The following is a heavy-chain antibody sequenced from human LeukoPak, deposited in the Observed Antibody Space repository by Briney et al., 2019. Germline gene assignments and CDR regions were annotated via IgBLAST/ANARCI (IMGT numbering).Heavy chain of an antibody. CDR2: IFAIFGTA. D-gene: IGHD2-15*01. CDR3: ARCGGSSTLVSDYYYMDV. V-gene: IGHV1-69*05. J-gene: IGHJ6*03. CDR1: GGTFSSYA. Sequence: ASVKVSCKASGGTFSSYAISWVRQAPGQGLEWMGGIFAIFGTANYAQKFQGRVTITTDKSTSTAYMELSSLRSEDTAVYYCARCGGSSTLVSDYYYMDVWGKGTTVTVSS.